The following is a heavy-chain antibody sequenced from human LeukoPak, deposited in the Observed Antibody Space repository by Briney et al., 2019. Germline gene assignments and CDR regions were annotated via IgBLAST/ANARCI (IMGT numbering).Heavy chain of an antibody. CDR2: IHYSGTT. CDR3: ARSRGYSVTADY. Sequence: SETLSLTCTVSGGSISSRSYYWGWIRQPPGKGLEWIGSIHYSGTTYYNPSLDSRVTILVDTSKNQFSLKLSSVTAADTAVYYCARSRGYSVTADYWGQGTLVTVSS. CDR1: GGSISSRSYY. J-gene: IGHJ4*02. D-gene: IGHD5-18*01. V-gene: IGHV4-39*07.